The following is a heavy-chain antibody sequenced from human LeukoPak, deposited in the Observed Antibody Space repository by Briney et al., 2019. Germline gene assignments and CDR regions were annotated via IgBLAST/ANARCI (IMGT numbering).Heavy chain of an antibody. Sequence: SETLSLTCTVSGGSLSSGGYYWSWIRQYPGKGLEWIGYIYYSGSTNYNPSLNSRVTISVDTSKNQFSLKLSSVTAADTAVYYCASHQYSSTLIFVYWGQGTLVTVSS. J-gene: IGHJ4*02. CDR2: IYYSGST. D-gene: IGHD6-13*01. CDR3: ASHQYSSTLIFVY. V-gene: IGHV4-61*08. CDR1: GGSLSSGGYY.